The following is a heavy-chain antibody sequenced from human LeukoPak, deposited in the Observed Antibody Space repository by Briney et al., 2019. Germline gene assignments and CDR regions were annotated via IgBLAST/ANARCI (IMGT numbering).Heavy chain of an antibody. CDR2: IWFDGINK. J-gene: IGHJ3*02. D-gene: IGHD1-26*01. V-gene: IGHV3-33*01. CDR1: GFTFSKYG. Sequence: GRSLRLSCAASGFTFSKYGMQWVRQAPGKGLEWVAVIWFDGINKYYADSVKGRFTISRDNSKNTLFLQMNSLRAEDTAVYYCATGATSGSEAFDIWGQGTMVTVSS. CDR3: ATGATSGSEAFDI.